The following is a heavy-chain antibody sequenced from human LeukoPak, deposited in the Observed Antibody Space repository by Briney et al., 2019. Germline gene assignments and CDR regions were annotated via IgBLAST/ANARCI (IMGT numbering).Heavy chain of an antibody. CDR2: ISTSSSTI. CDR3: ARGPGFDP. V-gene: IGHV3-48*01. D-gene: IGHD1-14*01. J-gene: IGHJ5*02. CDR1: GFTFSTYS. Sequence: GGSLRLSCAGSGFTFSTYSMNWVRQAPGKGLEWVSYISTSSSTIYYADSVKGRFTISRDNAKNSLYLQMNSLRAEDTAVYFCARGPGFDPWGQGTLVTVSS.